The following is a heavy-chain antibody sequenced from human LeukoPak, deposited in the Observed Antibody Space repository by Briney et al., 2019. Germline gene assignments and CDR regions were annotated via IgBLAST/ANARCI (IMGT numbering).Heavy chain of an antibody. CDR1: GFTFSSYG. CDR3: AKGISSNKEDY. CDR2: ISYDGSNK. V-gene: IGHV3-30*18. J-gene: IGHJ4*02. Sequence: GGSLRLSCAASGFTFSSYGMHWVRQAPGKGLEWVAVISYDGSNKYYADSVKGRFTISRDNSKNTLYLQMNSLRAEDTAVYYCAKGISSNKEDYWGRGTLVTVSS.